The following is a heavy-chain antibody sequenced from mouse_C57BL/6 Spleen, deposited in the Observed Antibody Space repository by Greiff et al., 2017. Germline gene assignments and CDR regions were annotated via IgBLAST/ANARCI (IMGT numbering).Heavy chain of an antibody. CDR3: ARRGITRYYFDY. V-gene: IGHV1-26*01. D-gene: IGHD2-4*01. J-gene: IGHJ2*01. CDR2: INPNNGGT. CDR1: GYTFTDYY. Sequence: VQLQQSGPELVKPGASVKISCKASGYTFTDYYMNWVKQSHGKSLEWIGDINPNNGGTSYNQKFKGKATLTVDKSSSTAYMELRSLTSEDSAVYYCARRGITRYYFDYWGQGTTLTVSS.